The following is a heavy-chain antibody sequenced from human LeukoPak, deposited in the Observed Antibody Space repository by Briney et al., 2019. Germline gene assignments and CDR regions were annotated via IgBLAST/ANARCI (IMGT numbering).Heavy chain of an antibody. CDR3: ARVRYYSSPSDFDY. V-gene: IGHV4-59*01. J-gene: IGHJ4*02. Sequence: SETLSLTCTVSGGTISSYYWSWIRQPPGKGLEWIGYIYYSGSTNYNPSLKSRVTISVDTSKNQFSLKLSSVTAADTAVYYCARVRYYSSPSDFDYWDQGTLVTVSS. D-gene: IGHD6-6*01. CDR2: IYYSGST. CDR1: GGTISSYY.